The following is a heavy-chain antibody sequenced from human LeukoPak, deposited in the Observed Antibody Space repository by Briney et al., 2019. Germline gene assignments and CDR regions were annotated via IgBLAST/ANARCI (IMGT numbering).Heavy chain of an antibody. J-gene: IGHJ4*02. Sequence: PGGSLRLSCVASGITVSSNYMSWVRQAPGKGLEWVSIIYSGGATFYADSVKGRFIISRENSKNTLWLQMNSLRAEDTAVYYYARLHYDVLTGPFDYWGQGTLVTVSS. CDR2: IYSGGAT. V-gene: IGHV3-66*04. CDR1: GITVSSNY. D-gene: IGHD3-9*01. CDR3: ARLHYDVLTGPFDY.